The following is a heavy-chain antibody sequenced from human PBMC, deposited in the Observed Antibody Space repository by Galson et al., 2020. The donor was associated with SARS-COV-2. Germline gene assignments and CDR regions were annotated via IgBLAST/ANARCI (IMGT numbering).Heavy chain of an antibody. CDR3: ARDRSFAVAGTECDN. V-gene: IGHV1-2*02. CDR1: GYTFTGYY. CDR2: INPNSGGT. J-gene: IGHJ4*02. D-gene: IGHD6-19*01. Sequence: ASVKVSCKASGYTFTGYYMHWVRQAPGQGLEWMGWINPNSGGTKYIQKFQGRVTMTRDTSISTAYMELSRLRSDDTAVYYCARDRSFAVAGTECDNWGQGTLVTVSS.